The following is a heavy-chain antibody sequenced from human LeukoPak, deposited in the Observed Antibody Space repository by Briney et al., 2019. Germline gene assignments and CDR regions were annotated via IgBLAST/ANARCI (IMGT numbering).Heavy chain of an antibody. Sequence: GGSLRLSCAASGFTFSSYSMNWVRQAPGKGLEWVSSISSSSSYIHYADSVKGRFTISRDNAKNSLYLQMNSLRAEDTAVYYCARGVVGYAFDIWGQGTMVTVSS. CDR1: GFTFSSYS. CDR2: ISSSSSYI. V-gene: IGHV3-21*01. CDR3: ARGVVGYAFDI. J-gene: IGHJ3*02. D-gene: IGHD2-21*01.